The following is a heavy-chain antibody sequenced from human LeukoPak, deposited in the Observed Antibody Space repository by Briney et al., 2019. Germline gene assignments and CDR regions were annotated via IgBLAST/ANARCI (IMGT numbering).Heavy chain of an antibody. CDR2: IYYSGSS. D-gene: IGHD6-6*01. J-gene: IGHJ4*02. CDR3: ARLSRGSSAGFDY. CDR1: GGSISNYY. V-gene: IGHV4-59*01. Sequence: SETLSLTCTVSGGSISNYYWNWIRQPPGKGLEWIGYIYYSGSSNYNPSLKSRVTISVDTSKNQFSLKVNSVTAADTAVYFCARLSRGSSAGFDYWGQGILVTVSS.